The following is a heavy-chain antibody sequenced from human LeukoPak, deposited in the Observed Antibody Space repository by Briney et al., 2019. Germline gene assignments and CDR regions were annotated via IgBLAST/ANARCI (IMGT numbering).Heavy chain of an antibody. J-gene: IGHJ4*02. D-gene: IGHD3-10*01. V-gene: IGHV4-59*01. CDR1: GGSITSYY. Sequence: PSETLSLTCTVSGGSITSYYWSWIRQPPGKGLEWIGYIYYSGSTNYNPSLKSRVTMSVDTSKDQFSLKLTSVTAADTAVYYCARGSPFRGGDYWGQGTLVTVSP. CDR2: IYYSGST. CDR3: ARGSPFRGGDY.